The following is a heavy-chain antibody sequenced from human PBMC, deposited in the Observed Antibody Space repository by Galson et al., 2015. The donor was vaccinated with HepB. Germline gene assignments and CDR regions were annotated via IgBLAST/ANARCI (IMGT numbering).Heavy chain of an antibody. V-gene: IGHV3-21*01. J-gene: IGHJ6*03. D-gene: IGHD1-7*01. CDR1: GFTFSLFS. CDR3: AREGVTGTTRFYYYMDV. CDR2: ISSTTSYI. Sequence: SLRLSCAPSGFTFSLFSMNWVRQAPGKGLEWVSSISSTTSYIYYADSVKGQFTISRDNAKNSLYLKMNSLRAEDTAVYYCAREGVTGTTRFYYYMDVWGKGTTVTVSS.